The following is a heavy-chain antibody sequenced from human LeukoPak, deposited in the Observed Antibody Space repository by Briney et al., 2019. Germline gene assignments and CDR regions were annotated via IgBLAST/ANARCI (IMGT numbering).Heavy chain of an antibody. Sequence: ASVKVSCKASGYTFTDYYMNWVRQAPGQGLEWMGWINPSTGGTNYAQKFQGRVTMTKDTSISTAYMELSGLRSDDTAVYYCARDCVFPTQCLYDAAFDIWGQGTMVTVSS. CDR2: INPSTGGT. J-gene: IGHJ3*02. CDR3: ARDCVFPTQCLYDAAFDI. V-gene: IGHV1-2*02. D-gene: IGHD2-8*01. CDR1: GYTFTDYY.